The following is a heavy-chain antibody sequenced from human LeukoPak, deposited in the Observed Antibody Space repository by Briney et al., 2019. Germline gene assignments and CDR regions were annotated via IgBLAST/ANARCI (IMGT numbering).Heavy chain of an antibody. V-gene: IGHV3-23*01. CDR2: ISGSGGST. Sequence: GGSLRLSCAASGFTFSSYAMSWVRQAPGKGLEWVSAISGSGGSTYYADSVKGRFTISRDNSKNTLYLQMNSLRAEDTAVYYCAKDADIVVVPTDYFDYWGQGTLVTVSS. J-gene: IGHJ4*02. CDR1: GFTFSSYA. CDR3: AKDADIVVVPTDYFDY. D-gene: IGHD2-2*01.